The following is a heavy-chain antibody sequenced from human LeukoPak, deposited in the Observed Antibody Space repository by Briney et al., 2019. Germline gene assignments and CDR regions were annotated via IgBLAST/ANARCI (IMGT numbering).Heavy chain of an antibody. Sequence: PGGSLRLSCAASGFTFSSYSMNWVRQAPGKGLEWVSHISSSSSTIYYADSVKGRFTISRDNAKNSLYLQMNSLRAEDTAVYYCARVPRYCSSTSCPPDAFDIWGQGTMVTVSS. CDR2: ISSSSSTI. D-gene: IGHD2-2*01. J-gene: IGHJ3*02. CDR3: ARVPRYCSSTSCPPDAFDI. CDR1: GFTFSSYS. V-gene: IGHV3-48*01.